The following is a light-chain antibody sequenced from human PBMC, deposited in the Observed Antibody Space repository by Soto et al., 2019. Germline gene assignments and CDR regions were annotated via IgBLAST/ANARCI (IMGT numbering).Light chain of an antibody. CDR1: SSNIGAGYD. CDR3: QSYDSSLSGSSYV. Sequence: QSVLTQPPSVSGAPGQRVTISCTGSSSNIGAGYDVHWYQQLPGTAPKLLIYGNSNRPSGVPDRFSGSKSGTSASLAITGLQAEDEADYYCQSYDSSLSGSSYVFXTGTKVTVL. CDR2: GNS. V-gene: IGLV1-40*01. J-gene: IGLJ1*01.